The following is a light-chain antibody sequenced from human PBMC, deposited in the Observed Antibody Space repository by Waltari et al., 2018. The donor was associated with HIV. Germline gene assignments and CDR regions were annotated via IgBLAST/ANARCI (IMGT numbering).Light chain of an antibody. V-gene: IGLV1-44*01. Sequence: QSVVSQPPTASGAPGQPITLSCPGSRSNIGNKLVNWYQHPPGAAPKRLIYSNDQRPSGVPDRISGSKSGTSASLAISVLQPEDEADYYCASWDDKLKGYVFGSGTKVTVL. CDR1: RSNIGNKL. CDR2: SND. J-gene: IGLJ1*01. CDR3: ASWDDKLKGYV.